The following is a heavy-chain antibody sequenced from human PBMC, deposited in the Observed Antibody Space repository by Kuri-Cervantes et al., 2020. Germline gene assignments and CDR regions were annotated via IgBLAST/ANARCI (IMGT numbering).Heavy chain of an antibody. CDR1: GGSISSYY. CDR3: ARGTRLLRRGRYSYYMDV. D-gene: IGHD4/OR15-4a*01. CDR2: IYYSGST. J-gene: IGHJ6*03. Sequence: SETLSLTCTVSGGSISSYYWSWIRQPPGKGLEWIGYIYYSGSTNYNPSLKSRVTMSVDTSKNQFSLKLSSVTAADTAVYYCARGTRLLRRGRYSYYMDVWGKGTTVTVSS. V-gene: IGHV4-59*12.